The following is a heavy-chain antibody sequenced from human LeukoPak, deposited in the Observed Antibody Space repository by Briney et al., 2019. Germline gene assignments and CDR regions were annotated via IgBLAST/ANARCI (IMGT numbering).Heavy chain of an antibody. J-gene: IGHJ4*02. CDR3: ARERSEGLSFDY. CDR2: INHSGST. V-gene: IGHV4-34*01. CDR1: GGSFSGYY. D-gene: IGHD3-16*01. Sequence: SETLSLTCAVYGGSFSGYYWSWIRQPPGKGLEWIGEINHSGSTNYNPSLKSRVTISVDTSKNQFSLKLSSVTAADTAVYYCARERSEGLSFDYWGQGTLVTVSS.